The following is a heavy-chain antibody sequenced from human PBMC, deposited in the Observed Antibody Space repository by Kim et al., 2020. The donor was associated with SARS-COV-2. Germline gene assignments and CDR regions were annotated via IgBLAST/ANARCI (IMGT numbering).Heavy chain of an antibody. CDR3: ARDFRRSSTSCYYNPCGMDV. CDR1: GYTFTSYG. Sequence: ASVKVSCKASGYTFTSYGISWVRQAPGQGLEWMGWISAYNGNTNYAQKLQGRVTMTTDTSTSTAYMELRSLRSDDTAVYYCARDFRRSSTSCYYNPCGMDVWGQGTTVTVSS. J-gene: IGHJ6*02. V-gene: IGHV1-18*01. D-gene: IGHD2-2*01. CDR2: ISAYNGNT.